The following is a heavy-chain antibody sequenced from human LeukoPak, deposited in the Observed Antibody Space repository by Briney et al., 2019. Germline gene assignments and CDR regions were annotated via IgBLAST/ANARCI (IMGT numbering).Heavy chain of an antibody. Sequence: SETLSLTCAVYGGSFSGYYWSWIRQPPGKGLEWIGEINHSGSTNYNPSLKSRVTISVDTSKNQFSLKLSSVTAADTAVYYCAGDCSSTSCQNGMDVWGQGTTVTVSS. CDR1: GGSFSGYY. D-gene: IGHD2-2*01. V-gene: IGHV4-34*01. CDR2: INHSGST. J-gene: IGHJ6*02. CDR3: AGDCSSTSCQNGMDV.